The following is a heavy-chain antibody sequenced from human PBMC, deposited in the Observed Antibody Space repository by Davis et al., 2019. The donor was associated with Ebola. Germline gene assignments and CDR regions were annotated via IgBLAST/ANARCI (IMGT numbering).Heavy chain of an antibody. D-gene: IGHD6-13*01. J-gene: IGHJ5*02. Sequence: PGGSLRLSCAASAFTFRNFGMHWVRQAPGKGLEWVAIISYDGSNQHYADSVKGRFTVSRDNSKSTLYLQMNSLRAEDTAFYYCAKDLRSSSWYAGLSFDLWGQGILVTVSS. CDR2: ISYDGSNQ. V-gene: IGHV3-30*18. CDR3: AKDLRSSSWYAGLSFDL. CDR1: AFTFRNFG.